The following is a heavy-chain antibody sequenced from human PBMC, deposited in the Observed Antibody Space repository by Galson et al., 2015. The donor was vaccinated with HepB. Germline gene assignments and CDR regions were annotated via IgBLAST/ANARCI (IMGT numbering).Heavy chain of an antibody. J-gene: IGHJ3*02. CDR2: IKQDGSEK. CDR1: GFTFSSYW. V-gene: IGHV3-7*01. Sequence: SLRLSCAASGFTFSSYWMSWVRQAPGKGLEWVANIKQDGSEKYYVDSVKGRFTISRDNAKNSLYLQMNSLRAEDTAVYYCARDCGGDSPDDAFDIWGQGTMVTVSS. CDR3: ARDCGGDSPDDAFDI. D-gene: IGHD2-21*01.